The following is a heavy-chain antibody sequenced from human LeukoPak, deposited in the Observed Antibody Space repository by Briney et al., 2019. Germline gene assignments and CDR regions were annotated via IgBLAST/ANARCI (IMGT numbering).Heavy chain of an antibody. CDR3: AKHYMGSSYNRGLDS. CDR2: IYNSGST. J-gene: IGHJ4*02. Sequence: PSETLSLTCTVSGGSITSSTYYWGWIRQPPGKGLEWIGSIYNSGSTYYTPSLKSRVTISVDTSKSQFSLKLTSVTAADTAIYYCAKHYMGSSYNRGLDSWGQGTLVTVSS. D-gene: IGHD3-10*01. CDR1: GGSITSSTYY. V-gene: IGHV4-39*01.